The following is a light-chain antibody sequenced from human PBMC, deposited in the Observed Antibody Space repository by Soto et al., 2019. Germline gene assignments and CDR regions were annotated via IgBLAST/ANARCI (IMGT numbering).Light chain of an antibody. CDR1: QTISTY. V-gene: IGKV1-39*01. CDR3: QQSFSTTRT. J-gene: IGKJ1*01. Sequence: DIQMTQSPSPLSASFGDRVTIACLASQTISTYLNWYQKKPGKAPKLFIYGASSLQSGVPSRFSGSGSGTDLTITISSLKNEDFGTYYCQQSFSTTRTFGHGTKVDIK. CDR2: GAS.